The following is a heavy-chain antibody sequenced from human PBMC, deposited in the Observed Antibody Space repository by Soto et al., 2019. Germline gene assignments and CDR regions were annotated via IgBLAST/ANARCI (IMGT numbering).Heavy chain of an antibody. Sequence: EVQLVESGGGLLKPGGSLRLSCAASGFTFSIAWMTWVRQAPGKGLEWVGRIKSKIDGGTTDYAAPVKGRFTISRDDSKNTLFLQMNSLKTEDSAVYYCTSWLVLADYYMDVWGKGTTVTVSS. V-gene: IGHV3-15*01. CDR1: GFTFSIAW. CDR2: IKSKIDGGTT. D-gene: IGHD6-19*01. CDR3: TSWLVLADYYMDV. J-gene: IGHJ6*03.